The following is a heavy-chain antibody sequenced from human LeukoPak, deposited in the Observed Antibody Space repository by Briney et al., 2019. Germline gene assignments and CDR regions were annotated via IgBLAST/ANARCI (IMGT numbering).Heavy chain of an antibody. CDR2: INSDGSIT. V-gene: IGHV3-74*01. J-gene: IGHJ4*02. Sequence: PGGSLRLSCAASGLTFSRYWMHWVRQAPGKGLVWVSHINSDGSITSSADSVKGRFTISRDNAKNTLYLQMNRLRAEDTAVYYCARDFFTGVWGQGTLVTVSS. CDR3: ARDFFTGV. CDR1: GLTFSRYW. D-gene: IGHD3-9*01.